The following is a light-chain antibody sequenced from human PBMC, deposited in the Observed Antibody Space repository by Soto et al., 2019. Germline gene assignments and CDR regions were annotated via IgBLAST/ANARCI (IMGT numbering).Light chain of an antibody. V-gene: IGLV2-8*01. CDR3: SSNAGSTNFVV. CDR1: SSDVGGYNY. J-gene: IGLJ2*01. CDR2: EVS. Sequence: QSALTQPPSASGSPGQSVTISCTGTSSDVGGYNYVSWYQQHPGKAPKLMIYEVSERPSGVPDRFFGSKSGNTASLTVSGLQAEDEADYYCSSNAGSTNFVVFGGGTKLTVL.